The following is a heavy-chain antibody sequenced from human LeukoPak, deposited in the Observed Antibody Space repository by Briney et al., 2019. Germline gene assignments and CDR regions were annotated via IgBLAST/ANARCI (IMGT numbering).Heavy chain of an antibody. V-gene: IGHV3-23*01. CDR2: IFPSGGEI. D-gene: IGHD6-13*01. CDR3: ARDVGITVADSFDP. Sequence: GGSLRLSCAASGFTFSTFAMIWVRQPPGKGLEWVSSIFPSGGEIHYADSVRGRFTISRDNSKSTLSLQMNSLRAEDTAIYYCARDVGITVADSFDPWGQGTLVTVSS. J-gene: IGHJ5*02. CDR1: GFTFSTFA.